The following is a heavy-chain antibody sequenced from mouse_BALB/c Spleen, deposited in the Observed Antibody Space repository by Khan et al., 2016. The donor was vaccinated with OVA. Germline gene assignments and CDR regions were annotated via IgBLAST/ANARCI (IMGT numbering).Heavy chain of an antibody. Sequence: QVQLKESGPGLVAPSQSLSITCTISGFSLTSYGVHWLRQPPGKGLEWLVVIWSDGSTAYNSALKSRLSISKDNSKSQVFLKMNSLQTDDTAMYYCARQPYYHYYVSDDWGQGTSVTVSS. J-gene: IGHJ4*01. V-gene: IGHV2-6-1*01. CDR2: IWSDGST. CDR1: GFSLTSYG. CDR3: ARQPYYHYYVSDD. D-gene: IGHD2-10*01.